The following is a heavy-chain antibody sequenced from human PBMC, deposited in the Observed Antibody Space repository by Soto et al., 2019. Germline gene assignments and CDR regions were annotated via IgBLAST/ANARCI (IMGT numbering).Heavy chain of an antibody. CDR1: GVSISSGDYY. CDR3: ANLDMITFGCIIGPNDAFDI. V-gene: IGHV4-30-4*01. J-gene: IGHJ3*02. Sequence: QVQLQESDPGRVKTSQTLSLTCTVSGVSISSGDYYWSWIRQTPGKGLEWIWYIYYKENTYYYPSLKSRVATSGDMSQNQFSMSLSSVTGADTAVYSCANLDMITFGCIIGPNDAFDIWGQGTMVTVSS. CDR2: IYYKENT. D-gene: IGHD3-16*01.